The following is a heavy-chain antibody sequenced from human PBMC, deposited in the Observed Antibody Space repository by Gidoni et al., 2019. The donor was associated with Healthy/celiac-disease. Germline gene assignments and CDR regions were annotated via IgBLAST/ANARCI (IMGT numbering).Heavy chain of an antibody. CDR3: ARGGAAADINAGGFQH. CDR1: GGPIRSGGYY. CDR2: TYYSGST. J-gene: IGHJ1*01. D-gene: IGHD6-13*01. Sequence: QVQLQESGPGLVKPSQTLSLTCTVLGGPIRSGGYYWSWIRQHPGKGLECIGYTYYSGSTYHNPSLIDRVTISVDTSKSQFSLKLSAVTAADTAVYYCARGGAAADINAGGFQHWGQGTLVTVSS. V-gene: IGHV4-31*03.